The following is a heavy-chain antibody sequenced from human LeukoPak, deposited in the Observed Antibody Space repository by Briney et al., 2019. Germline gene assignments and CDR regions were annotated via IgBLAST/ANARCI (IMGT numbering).Heavy chain of an antibody. J-gene: IGHJ4*02. CDR1: GFTFETYW. D-gene: IGHD3-22*01. V-gene: IGHV3-74*01. Sequence: GGSLRLSCAASGFTFETYWMHWVRQAPGKGLEWVSCINGYGSITNYADSVKGRFTISRDNAKNSLYLQMNSLRAEDTAVYYCARGHKWLLDYWGQGTLVTVSS. CDR2: INGYGSIT. CDR3: ARGHKWLLDY.